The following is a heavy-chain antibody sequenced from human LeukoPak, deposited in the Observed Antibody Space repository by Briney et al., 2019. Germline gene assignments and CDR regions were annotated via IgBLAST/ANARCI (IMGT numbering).Heavy chain of an antibody. CDR3: ARVDGYGGYRY. V-gene: IGHV1-69*05. CDR1: GGTFSXYA. Sequence: VXVSXKASGGTFSXYAXSWVRQAPGQGXEWXGGIIPIFGTANYAQKFQGRVTITTDESTSTAYMELSSLRSEDTAVYYCARVDGYGGYRYWGQGTLVTVSS. CDR2: IIPIFGTA. D-gene: IGHD5-18*01. J-gene: IGHJ4*02.